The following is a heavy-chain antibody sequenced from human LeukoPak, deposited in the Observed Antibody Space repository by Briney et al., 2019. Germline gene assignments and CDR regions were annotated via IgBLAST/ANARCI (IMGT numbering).Heavy chain of an antibody. Sequence: SVPLSLTCTVSGDAIKRYHGIWMRQPPGKGLEGSGHIYYSGPTNYNPSLKSRVPISVARYKTQFSLKLRSVTAADTAVYYCARRYYYHTSGYSWYYFDYWGQGTLVIVSS. J-gene: IGHJ4*02. V-gene: IGHV4-59*08. CDR1: GDAIKRYH. D-gene: IGHD3-22*01. CDR3: ARRYYYHTSGYSWYYFDY. CDR2: IYYSGPT.